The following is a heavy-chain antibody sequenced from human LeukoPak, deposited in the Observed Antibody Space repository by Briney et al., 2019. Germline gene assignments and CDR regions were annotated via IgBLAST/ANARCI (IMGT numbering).Heavy chain of an antibody. D-gene: IGHD3-16*01. CDR1: GFTFSSHA. CDR2: ISGSGGST. V-gene: IGHV3-23*01. CDR3: VRDPPEINVAEYFQY. J-gene: IGHJ1*01. Sequence: GGSLRLSCAASGFTFSSHALTWVRQAPGRGLEWVSTISGSGGSTYYADSVKGRFTISRDNSKNTLYLQMNSLRAEDTAVYYCVRDPPEINVAEYFQYWGQGALVIVSS.